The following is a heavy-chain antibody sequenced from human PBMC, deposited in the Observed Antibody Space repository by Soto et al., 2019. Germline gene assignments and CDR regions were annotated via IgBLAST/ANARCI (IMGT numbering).Heavy chain of an antibody. J-gene: IGHJ6*02. CDR2: IWYDGSNK. D-gene: IGHD3-9*01. CDR1: GFTFSSYG. V-gene: IGHV3-33*01. Sequence: GGSLRLSCAASGFTFSSYGMHWVRQAPGKGLEWVAVIWYDGSNKYYADSVKGRFTISRDNSKNTLYLQMNSLRAEDTAVYYCARDTELRYFDWPYYYYGMDVWGQGTTVTVSS. CDR3: ARDTELRYFDWPYYYYGMDV.